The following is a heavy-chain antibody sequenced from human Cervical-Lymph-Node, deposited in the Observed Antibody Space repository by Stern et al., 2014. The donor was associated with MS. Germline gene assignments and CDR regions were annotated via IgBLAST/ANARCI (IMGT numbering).Heavy chain of an antibody. CDR1: GGTFKSYA. J-gene: IGHJ5*02. CDR2: IIPIFGST. Sequence: VQLVESGAEVKKPGSSVKVSCEASGGTFKSYAFTWVRQAPGQGLEWMGGIIPIFGSTDYALKFQGRVTIPANESTSTVYLQLSSLKSEDTAVYYCARDRGSCSGGSCYSDDWFDPWGQGTLVTVSS. V-gene: IGHV1-69*01. CDR3: ARDRGSCSGGSCYSDDWFDP. D-gene: IGHD2-15*01.